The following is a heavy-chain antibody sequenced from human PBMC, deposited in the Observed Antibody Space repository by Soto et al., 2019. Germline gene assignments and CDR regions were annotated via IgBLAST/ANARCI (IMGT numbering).Heavy chain of an antibody. CDR2: INPNSGGT. J-gene: IGHJ5*02. D-gene: IGHD2-2*01. Sequence: GASVKVSCKASGYTFTGYYMHWVRQAPGQGLEWMGWINPNSGGTNYAQKFQGWVTMTRDTSISTAYMELSRLRSDDTAVYYCARGGCSSTSCYSQDWFDPCGQGTLVTVSS. V-gene: IGHV1-2*04. CDR1: GYTFTGYY. CDR3: ARGGCSSTSCYSQDWFDP.